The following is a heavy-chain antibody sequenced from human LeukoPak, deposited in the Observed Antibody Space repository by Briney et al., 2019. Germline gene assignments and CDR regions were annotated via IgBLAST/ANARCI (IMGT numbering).Heavy chain of an antibody. CDR3: ARGYGSGSYYYFDY. CDR1: GGTFSSYA. J-gene: IGHJ4*02. V-gene: IGHV1-69*01. D-gene: IGHD3-10*01. Sequence: ASVKVSCKASGGTFSSYAISWVRQAPGQGLEWMGGIIPMFGTANYAQKFQGRVTITADESTSTAYMELSSLRSEDTAVYYCARGYGSGSYYYFDYWGQGTLVTVSS. CDR2: IIPMFGTA.